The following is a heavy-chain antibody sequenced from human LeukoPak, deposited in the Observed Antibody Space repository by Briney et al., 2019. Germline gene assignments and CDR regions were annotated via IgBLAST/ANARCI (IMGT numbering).Heavy chain of an antibody. CDR3: ARDLKQVGATTGRKPNAFDI. Sequence: GGSLRLSCVASGFSFSDHYMTWIRQAPGQGLEWVSHISNSGNVILYADSVKGRFNISRDNAKNSLYLQMNSLRAEDTAMYYCARDLKQVGATTGRKPNAFDIWGQGTMVTVSS. D-gene: IGHD1-26*01. V-gene: IGHV3-11*01. CDR1: GFSFSDHY. CDR2: ISNSGNVI. J-gene: IGHJ3*02.